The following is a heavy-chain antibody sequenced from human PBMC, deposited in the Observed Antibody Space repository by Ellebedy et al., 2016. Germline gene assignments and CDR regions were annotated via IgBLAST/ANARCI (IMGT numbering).Heavy chain of an antibody. D-gene: IGHD6-13*01. CDR2: INPNSGGT. J-gene: IGHJ4*02. Sequence: ASVKVSCXASGYTFTSYDINWVRQATGQGLEWMGWINPNSGGTNYAQKFQGRVTMTRDTSISTAYMELSRLRSDDTAVYYCARVTSSSSGIDYWGQGTLVTVSS. CDR1: GYTFTSYD. V-gene: IGHV1-2*02. CDR3: ARVTSSSSGIDY.